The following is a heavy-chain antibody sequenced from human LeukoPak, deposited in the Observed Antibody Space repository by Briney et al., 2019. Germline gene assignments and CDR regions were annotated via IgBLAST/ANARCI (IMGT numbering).Heavy chain of an antibody. Sequence: ASVKVSCKASGYTCTSYGISWVRQAPGQGLEWMGWISAYNGNTNYAQKLQGRVTMTTDTSTSTAYMELRSLRSDDTAVYYCAREGVATTASTYGMDVWGQGTTVTVSS. D-gene: IGHD5-12*01. CDR3: AREGVATTASTYGMDV. V-gene: IGHV1-18*01. CDR1: GYTCTSYG. J-gene: IGHJ6*02. CDR2: ISAYNGNT.